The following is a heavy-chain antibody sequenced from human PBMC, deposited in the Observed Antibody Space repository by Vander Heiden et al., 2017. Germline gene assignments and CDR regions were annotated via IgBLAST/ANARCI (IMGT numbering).Heavy chain of an antibody. Sequence: QVQLQQWGAGLLTPSETLSLTCAVYGASFSGYYWSWIRQPPGKGLEWIGEINHSGSTNYNPSLKSRVTISLDTSKNQFSLKLSSVTAADTAVYYCARRKGIVAAGTDLLFDYWGQGTLVTVSS. CDR1: GASFSGYY. J-gene: IGHJ4*02. CDR2: INHSGST. CDR3: ARRKGIVAAGTDLLFDY. V-gene: IGHV4-34*01. D-gene: IGHD6-13*01.